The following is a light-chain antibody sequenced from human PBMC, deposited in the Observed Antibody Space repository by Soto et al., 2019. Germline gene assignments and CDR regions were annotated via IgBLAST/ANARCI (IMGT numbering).Light chain of an antibody. V-gene: IGKV1-5*01. CDR1: QSIDSW. CDR3: QQYRGKPFT. J-gene: IGKJ2*01. CDR2: DAS. Sequence: DIQMTQSPSTLSASVGDRVTIACRASQSIDSWLAWYQQKPGKAPKFLIYDASDLESGVPSRLSGSGSGTEFTLSISSLQPDDFATYCCQQYRGKPFTFGQGTKVEIK.